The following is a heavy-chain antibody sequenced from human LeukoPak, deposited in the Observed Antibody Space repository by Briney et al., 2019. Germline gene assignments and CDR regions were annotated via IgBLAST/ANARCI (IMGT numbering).Heavy chain of an antibody. CDR1: GFTFSSYA. D-gene: IGHD2/OR15-2a*01. CDR3: ARDPFLALEPRSYFDY. J-gene: IGHJ4*02. V-gene: IGHV3-30-3*01. CDR2: ISYDGSNK. Sequence: GGSLRLSCAASGFTFSSYAMHWVRQAPGKGLEWVAVISYDGSNKYYADSVKGRFTISRDNSKNTLYLQMNSLRAEDTSLYYCARDPFLALEPRSYFDYWGQGPLVTVSS.